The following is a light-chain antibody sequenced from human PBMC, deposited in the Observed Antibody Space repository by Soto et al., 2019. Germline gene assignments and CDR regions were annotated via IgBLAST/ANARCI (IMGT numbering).Light chain of an antibody. Sequence: AIRMTQSPSSFSASTGXRVTITCRASQDISSYLAWYQQKPGKAPDLLIYAASTLQSGVPSRFSGSGSGTDFTLTISYLQSEDFATYYCQQYSTYPLTFGGGTKVDIK. CDR1: QDISSY. CDR2: AAS. J-gene: IGKJ4*01. V-gene: IGKV1-8*01. CDR3: QQYSTYPLT.